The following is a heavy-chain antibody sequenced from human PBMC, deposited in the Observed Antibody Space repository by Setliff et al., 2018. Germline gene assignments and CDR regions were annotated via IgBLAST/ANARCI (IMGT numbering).Heavy chain of an antibody. CDR1: GFTFSSYA. J-gene: IGHJ4*02. CDR2: ISSSGGTT. Sequence: GGSLRLSCAASGFTFSSYAMNWVRQAPGKGLEWVSSISSSGGTTYDADSVKGRFTISRDNSKNTLYLQMNSLRAEDTAVYYCASYIAAAGPIDYWGQGTLVTVSS. V-gene: IGHV3-23*01. D-gene: IGHD6-13*01. CDR3: ASYIAAAGPIDY.